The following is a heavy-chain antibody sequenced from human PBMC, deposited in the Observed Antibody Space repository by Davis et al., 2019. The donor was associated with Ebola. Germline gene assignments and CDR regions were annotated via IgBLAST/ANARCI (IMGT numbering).Heavy chain of an antibody. J-gene: IGHJ6*03. CDR2: VWDVGNKK. CDR3: AKDPGGRNVGYHMDV. Sequence: SLNFSCVASGFTFANYGMQWVRQAPGEGLEWVAFVWDVGNKKYSAYSVRGRFTISRDNSKNTFYLQMNSLRDEDTAVYFCAKDPGGRNVGYHMDVWGKGTTVTVSS. D-gene: IGHD1-14*01. CDR1: GFTFANYG. V-gene: IGHV3-30*02.